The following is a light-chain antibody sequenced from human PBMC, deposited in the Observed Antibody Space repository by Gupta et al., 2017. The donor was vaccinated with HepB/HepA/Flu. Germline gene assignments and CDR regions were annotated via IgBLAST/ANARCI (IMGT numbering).Light chain of an antibody. CDR2: LGS. Sequence: DIVMTQSPLSLPVTPGEPASISCRSSQSLLHSNGYNYLDWYLQKPVQSPQLLIYLGSNRASGVPDRFSGSGSGTDFTLKISRVEAEDVGVYYCMQALQTRSTFGPGTKVDIK. V-gene: IGKV2-28*01. CDR1: QSLLHSNGYNY. J-gene: IGKJ3*01. CDR3: MQALQTRST.